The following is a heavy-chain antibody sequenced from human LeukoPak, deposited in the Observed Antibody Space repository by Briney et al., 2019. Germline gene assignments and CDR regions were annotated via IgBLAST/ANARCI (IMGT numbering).Heavy chain of an antibody. J-gene: IGHJ6*02. CDR1: GFTFSSYS. D-gene: IGHD2-2*01. Sequence: GGSLRLSCAASGFTFSSYSMSWVRQAPGKGLEWVSAISGSGGGTYYADSAKGRFTISRDNSKNTLYLQMNSLRAEDTAVYYCAKPRDTTVVPARGHYAMDVWGQGTTVTVSS. V-gene: IGHV3-23*01. CDR2: ISGSGGGT. CDR3: AKPRDTTVVPARGHYAMDV.